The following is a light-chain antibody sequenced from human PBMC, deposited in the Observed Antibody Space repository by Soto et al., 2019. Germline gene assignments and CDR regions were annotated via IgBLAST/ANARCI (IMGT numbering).Light chain of an antibody. J-gene: IGKJ1*01. V-gene: IGKV1-5*01. CDR2: DAS. CDR3: QQYSSYST. Sequence: DIQMTQSPSTLSASVGDRVTITCRASQSISNWVAWYQQKPGKVPELLIYDASRLQSGVPLRFSGSGSGTEFTLTISSLQPDDFATYYCQQYSSYSTFGQGTKVDI. CDR1: QSISNW.